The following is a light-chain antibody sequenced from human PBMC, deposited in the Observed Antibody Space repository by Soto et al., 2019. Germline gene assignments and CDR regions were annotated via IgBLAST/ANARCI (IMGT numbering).Light chain of an antibody. CDR3: QSYDSSLSAVV. V-gene: IGLV1-40*01. Sequence: QSVLTQPPSVSGAPGQRVTISCTGSSSNIGAGYDVHWYQQLPGTAPKLLIYGNSNRPSGVPDRFSGSKSGTSASLAITGLQAEDEAAYYRQSYDSSLSAVVFGGGTQLTVL. J-gene: IGLJ2*01. CDR2: GNS. CDR1: SSNIGAGYD.